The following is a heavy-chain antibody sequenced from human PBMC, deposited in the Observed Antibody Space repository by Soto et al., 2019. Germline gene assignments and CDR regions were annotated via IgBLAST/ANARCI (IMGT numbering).Heavy chain of an antibody. CDR1: GESFSGYY. D-gene: IGHD3-22*01. CDR3: ARPHYDSNTFYSFFDY. V-gene: IGHV4-34*12. CDR2: IFHGGGT. J-gene: IGHJ4*02. Sequence: SETLSLTCAVSGESFSGYYWSWIRQPPGKGLEWIGQIFHGGGTNYSPSLKSRVTISVDTSKNQFSLELTSVTAADTAVYYCARPHYDSNTFYSFFDYWGQGTLVTLAS.